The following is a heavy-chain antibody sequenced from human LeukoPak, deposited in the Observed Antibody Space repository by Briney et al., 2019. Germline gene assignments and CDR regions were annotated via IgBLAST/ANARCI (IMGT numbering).Heavy chain of an antibody. V-gene: IGHV3-48*02. CDR2: ISSSSSTI. J-gene: IGHJ4*02. CDR1: GFTSSSYS. D-gene: IGHD6-13*01. CDR3: ARGGSSCFDY. Sequence: GGSLRLSCAASGFTSSSYSKNWVRQAPGKGLEWVSYISSSSSTIYYADSVKGRFTISRDNAKNSLYLQMNSLRDEDTAVYFCARGGSSCFDYWGQGTLVTVS.